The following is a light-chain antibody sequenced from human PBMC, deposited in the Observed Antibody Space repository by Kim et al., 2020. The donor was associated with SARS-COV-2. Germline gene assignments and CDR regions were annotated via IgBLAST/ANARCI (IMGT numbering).Light chain of an antibody. Sequence: DVVMTQSPLSLPVTLGQPASISCTSSQSLVHSGGDTYLNWFQQRPGQSPRRLIYKVSARDSGVPDRFSGSGSGTDFTLKISRVEAEDVGVYYCMQHTHWPYTFGQGTKLEI. CDR2: KVS. V-gene: IGKV2-30*02. CDR3: MQHTHWPYT. CDR1: QSLVHSGGDTY. J-gene: IGKJ2*01.